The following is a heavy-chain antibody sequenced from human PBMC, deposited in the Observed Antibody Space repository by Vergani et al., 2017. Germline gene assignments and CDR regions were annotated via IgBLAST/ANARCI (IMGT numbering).Heavy chain of an antibody. J-gene: IGHJ6*02. CDR2: ISSSSSTI. CDR1: GFTFSSYS. Sequence: EVQLVESGGGLVQPGGSLRLSCAASGFTFSSYSMNWVRQAPGKGLEWVSYISSSSSTIYYADSVKGRFTISRDNAKNSLYLQMNSLRAEDTAVYYCARDTLIAAAGYYYYYYGMDVWGQGP. D-gene: IGHD6-13*01. CDR3: ARDTLIAAAGYYYYYYGMDV. V-gene: IGHV3-48*01.